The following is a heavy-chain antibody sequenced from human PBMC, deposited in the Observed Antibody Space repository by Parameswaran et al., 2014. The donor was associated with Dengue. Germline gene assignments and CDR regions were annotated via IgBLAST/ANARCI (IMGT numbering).Heavy chain of an antibody. Sequence: WIRQPPGKGLEWVAVIWYDGSNKYYADSVKGRFTISRDNSKNTLYLQMNSLRAEDTAVYYCAKARSAAPFFDYWGQGTLVTVSS. V-gene: IGHV3-33*06. CDR3: AKARSAAPFFDY. D-gene: IGHD6-25*01. CDR2: IWYDGSNK. J-gene: IGHJ4*02.